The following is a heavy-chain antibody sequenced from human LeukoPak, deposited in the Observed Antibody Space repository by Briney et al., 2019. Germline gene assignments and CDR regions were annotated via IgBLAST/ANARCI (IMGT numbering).Heavy chain of an antibody. CDR3: ARDLPYYYGSGRSDAFDI. CDR2: IKQDGSEK. CDR1: GFTFSSYW. D-gene: IGHD3-10*01. V-gene: IGHV3-7*01. Sequence: GGSLRLSCAASGFTFSSYWMSWVRQAPGKGLEWVANIKQDGSEKYYVDSVKGRFTISRDNAKNSLYLQMNSLRAEDTAVYYCARDLPYYYGSGRSDAFDIWGQGTMVTVSS. J-gene: IGHJ3*02.